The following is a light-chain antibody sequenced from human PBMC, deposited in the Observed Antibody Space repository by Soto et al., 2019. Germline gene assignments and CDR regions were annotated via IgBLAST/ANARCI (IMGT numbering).Light chain of an antibody. CDR2: AAS. CDR3: QQLNSYPRIT. CDR1: QGISNY. Sequence: DIQLTQSPSFLSASVGDRVTITCRASQGISNYLAWYQQKPGKAPKLLIYAASTLQSGVPSRFSGSGSGTEFILTISSLQPEDFATYYCQQLNSYPRITFGQGTRLEIK. J-gene: IGKJ5*01. V-gene: IGKV1-9*01.